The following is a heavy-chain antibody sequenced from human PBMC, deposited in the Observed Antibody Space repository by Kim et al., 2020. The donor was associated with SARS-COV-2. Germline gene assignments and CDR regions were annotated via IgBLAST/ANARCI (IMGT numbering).Heavy chain of an antibody. CDR2: ISTSGTTI. D-gene: IGHD5-18*01. V-gene: IGHV3-48*02. CDR1: GFTFRNYR. CDR3: ARETDEYNYGYRYFDN. Sequence: GGSLRLSCAASGFTFRNYRMNWVRQAPGKGLEWVSCISTSGTTIYYADSVKGRFAISRDNAKNSVYLQMNSLRDEDTAVYFCARETDEYNYGYRYFDNWG. J-gene: IGHJ4*01.